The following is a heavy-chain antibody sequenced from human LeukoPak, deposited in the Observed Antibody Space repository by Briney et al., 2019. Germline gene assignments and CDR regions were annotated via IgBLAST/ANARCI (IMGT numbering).Heavy chain of an antibody. CDR2: IIPIFGTA. D-gene: IGHD1-26*01. J-gene: IGHJ6*02. V-gene: IGHV1-69*13. CDR1: GGTFSSYA. Sequence: GASVKVSCKASGGTFSSYAISWVRQAPGQGLEWMGGIIPIFGTANYAQKFQGRVTITADESTSTAYMELSSLRSEDTAVYYCARGPYSGSYFYCYGMDVWGQGTTVTVSS. CDR3: ARGPYSGSYFYCYGMDV.